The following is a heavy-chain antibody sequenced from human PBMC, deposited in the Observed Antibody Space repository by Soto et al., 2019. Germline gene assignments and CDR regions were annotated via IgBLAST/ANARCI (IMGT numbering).Heavy chain of an antibody. V-gene: IGHV1-2*04. CDR1: GYTFTGYY. CDR2: INPNSGGT. CDR3: ARGIAAAGAKTFDY. D-gene: IGHD6-13*01. J-gene: IGHJ4*02. Sequence: ASVKVSCKASGYTFTGYYMHWVRQAPGQGLEWMGWINPNSGGTNYAQKFQGWVTMTRDTSISTAYMELSRLRSDDTAVYYCARGIAAAGAKTFDYWGQGTLVTVSS.